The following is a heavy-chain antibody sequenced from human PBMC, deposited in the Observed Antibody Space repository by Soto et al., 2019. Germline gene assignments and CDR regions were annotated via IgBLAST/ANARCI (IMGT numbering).Heavy chain of an antibody. J-gene: IGHJ4*02. V-gene: IGHV3-30*18. CDR1: GFTFSSYG. Sequence: ESGGGVVQPGRSLRLSCAASGFTFSSYGMHWVRQAPGKGLEWVAVISYDGSNKYYADSVKGRFTISRDNSKNTLYLQMNSLRAEDTAVYYCAKDSGTSPSDYGDYVGYFDYWGQGTLVTVSS. CDR3: AKDSGTSPSDYGDYVGYFDY. D-gene: IGHD4-17*01. CDR2: ISYDGSNK.